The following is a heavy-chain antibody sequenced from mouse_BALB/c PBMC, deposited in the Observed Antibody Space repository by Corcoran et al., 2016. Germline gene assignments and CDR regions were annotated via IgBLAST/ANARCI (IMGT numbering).Heavy chain of an antibody. CDR2: INPYNGAT. CDR1: GYSFTGYY. J-gene: IGHJ4*01. V-gene: IGHV1-26*01. CDR3: ARDYGRSYYAMDY. Sequence: EVQLQQSGPELVKPGASVKISCKASGYSFTGYYMHWVKQSHVKSLEWIGRINPYNGATSYNQNFKDKASLTVDKSSSTAYMELHSLTSEDSAVYYCARDYGRSYYAMDYWGQGTSVTVSS. D-gene: IGHD1-1*01.